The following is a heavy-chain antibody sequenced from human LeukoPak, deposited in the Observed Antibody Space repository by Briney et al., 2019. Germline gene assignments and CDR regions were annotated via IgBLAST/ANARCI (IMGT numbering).Heavy chain of an antibody. CDR1: GFTFSSYG. V-gene: IGHV3-30*18. D-gene: IGHD6-13*01. CDR3: AKDHIAYSSSWYYFDY. J-gene: IGHJ4*02. CDR2: ISYDGSNK. Sequence: GGSLRLSCAASGFTFSSYGMHWVRQAPGKGLEWVAVISYDGSNKYYADSVKGRFTISRDNSKNTLYLQMNSLRAEDTAAYYCAKDHIAYSSSWYYFDYWGQGTLVTVSS.